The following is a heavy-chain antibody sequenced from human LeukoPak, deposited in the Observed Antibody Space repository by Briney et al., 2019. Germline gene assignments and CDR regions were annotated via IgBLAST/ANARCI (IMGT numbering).Heavy chain of an antibody. Sequence: PSETLSLTCAVSGDSISRGYYWAWIRQPPGKGLEWIGSIYHSGITYYIPSLKSRVTISVDTSKNQFPLKLSSVTAADTAVYYCARRLVVVPAAITANPNWFDPWGQGTLVTVSS. V-gene: IGHV4-38-2*01. J-gene: IGHJ5*02. CDR3: ARRLVVVPAAITANPNWFDP. D-gene: IGHD2-2*02. CDR1: GDSISRGYY. CDR2: IYHSGIT.